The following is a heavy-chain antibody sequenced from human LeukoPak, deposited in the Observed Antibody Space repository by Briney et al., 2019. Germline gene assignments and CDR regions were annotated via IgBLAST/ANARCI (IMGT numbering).Heavy chain of an antibody. V-gene: IGHV1-3*01. Sequence: ASVKVSCKASGYTFTSYAMHWGRQAPGQRLEWMGWINAGNGNTKYSQKFQGRVTITRDTSASTAYMELSSLRAEDTAVYYCARLYLSGWYPRYDYWGQGTLVNVSS. CDR3: ARLYLSGWYPRYDY. J-gene: IGHJ4*02. CDR2: INAGNGNT. CDR1: GYTFTSYA. D-gene: IGHD6-19*01.